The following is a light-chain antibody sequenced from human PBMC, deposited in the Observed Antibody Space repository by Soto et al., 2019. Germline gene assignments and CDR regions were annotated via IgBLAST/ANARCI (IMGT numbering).Light chain of an antibody. CDR3: LLSYSDGRPGV. V-gene: IGLV7-46*01. CDR2: DTN. CDR1: TGAVTSGHY. Sequence: QSVVTQEPSLTVSPGGTVTLTCGSSTGAVTSGHYPYWFQQKPGQAPRTLIYDTNNKKSWTPARFSGSLLGGKAALTLSGAQPEDEADYYCLLSYSDGRPGVFGGGTKVTVL. J-gene: IGLJ2*01.